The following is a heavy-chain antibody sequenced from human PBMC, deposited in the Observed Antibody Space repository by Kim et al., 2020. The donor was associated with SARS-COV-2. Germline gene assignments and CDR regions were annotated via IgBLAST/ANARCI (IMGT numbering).Heavy chain of an antibody. CDR3: ATLRPTTARPSDY. CDR1: GGSISSSSYY. V-gene: IGHV4-39*01. Sequence: SETLSLTCTVSGGSISSSSYYWGWIRQPPGKGLEWIGSIYYSGSTYYNPSLKSRVTISVDTSKNQFSLKLSSVTAADTAVYYCATLRPTTARPSDYWGQGTLVTVSS. D-gene: IGHD6-6*01. J-gene: IGHJ4*02. CDR2: IYYSGST.